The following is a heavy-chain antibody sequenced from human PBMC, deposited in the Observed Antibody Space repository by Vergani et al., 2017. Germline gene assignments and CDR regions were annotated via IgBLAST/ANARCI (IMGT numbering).Heavy chain of an antibody. D-gene: IGHD6-13*01. CDR2: ISYDGSNK. CDR3: ARDRGSSWYYFDY. Sequence: QVQLVESGGGVVQPGRSLRLSCAASGFTFSSYAMHWVRQAPGKGLEWVAVISYDGSNKYYADSVKGRFTISRDNSKNTLYLQMNSLRAEDTAVYYCARDRGSSWYYFDYWGQGTLVTASS. V-gene: IGHV3-30-3*01. CDR1: GFTFSSYA. J-gene: IGHJ4*02.